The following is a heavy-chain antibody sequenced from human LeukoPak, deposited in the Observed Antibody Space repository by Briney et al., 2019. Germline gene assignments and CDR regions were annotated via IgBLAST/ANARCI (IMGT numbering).Heavy chain of an antibody. V-gene: IGHV4-59*08. CDR3: ARHIGGGIEDMDV. CDR2: IYVTGST. J-gene: IGHJ6*03. D-gene: IGHD3-16*02. CDR1: GGSFSGYY. Sequence: PSETLSLTCAVYGGSFSGYYWSWIRQSPGKGLEWIGYIYVTGSTRYNPYLQSRVTISVDTSRNQFFLKMSSVAAADTAVYYCARHIGGGIEDMDVWGTGTKVTVSS.